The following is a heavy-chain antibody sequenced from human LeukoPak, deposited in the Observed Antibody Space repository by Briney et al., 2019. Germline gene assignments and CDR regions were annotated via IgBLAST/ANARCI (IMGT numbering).Heavy chain of an antibody. J-gene: IGHJ4*02. D-gene: IGHD6-19*01. V-gene: IGHV3-23*01. CDR3: AKDSIGWSRDY. CDR1: GFTFSTCA. CDR2: ISGSGAGT. Sequence: GGSLRLSCAASGFTFSTCAMNWVRQAPGKGLEWVSGISGSGAGTYYADSVKGRFTVSRDNSKNTLYLQMNSLRAEDTAVYYCAKDSIGWSRDYWGQGTLVTVSS.